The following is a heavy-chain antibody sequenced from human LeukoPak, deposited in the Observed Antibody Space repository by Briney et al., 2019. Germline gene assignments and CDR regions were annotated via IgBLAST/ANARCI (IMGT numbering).Heavy chain of an antibody. Sequence: SETLSLTCAAEGGAFNDYYWSWVRQSPEKGLERIAEINQGGSTIYNPSLKNRVTMSIDTTRKHFSLQLASLTAADTAVYFCARRGIWIQWNFEYWGQGVLVTVSS. J-gene: IGHJ4*02. V-gene: IGHV4-34*01. CDR2: INQGGST. D-gene: IGHD5-12*01. CDR1: GGAFNDYY. CDR3: ARRGIWIQWNFEY.